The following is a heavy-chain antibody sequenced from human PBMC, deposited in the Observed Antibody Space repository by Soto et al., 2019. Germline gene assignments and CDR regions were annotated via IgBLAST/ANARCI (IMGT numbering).Heavy chain of an antibody. CDR1: GFKFSDYW. D-gene: IGHD3-16*02. CDR3: ARDGLLFSGPYRPSRFDY. CDR2: IKHDTSEA. J-gene: IGHJ4*02. V-gene: IGHV3-7*03. Sequence: DVQLVESGGGWVQPGRSLRLSCAASGFKFSDYWMSWVRQAPGKGLEWVGNIKHDTSEAHYADSVKGRFTITRDNIKNFLFLQRRDLRADDTASYYCARDGLLFSGPYRPSRFDYWGRGALVTVSS.